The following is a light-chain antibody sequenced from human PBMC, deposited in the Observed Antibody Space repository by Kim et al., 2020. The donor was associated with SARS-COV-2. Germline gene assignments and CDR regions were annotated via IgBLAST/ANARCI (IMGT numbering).Light chain of an antibody. J-gene: IGLJ2*01. CDR1: SSDIGEYNY. CDR3: SSYAGTNNRVV. V-gene: IGLV2-8*01. Sequence: QSALTQPPSASGSPGQSVTISCTGTSSDIGEYNYVSWYQQHPGEAPKLMFFEVSKRPSGVPGRFSGSKSGNTASLTVSGLQAEDEADYYCSSYAGTNNRVVFGGGTKVTVL. CDR2: EVS.